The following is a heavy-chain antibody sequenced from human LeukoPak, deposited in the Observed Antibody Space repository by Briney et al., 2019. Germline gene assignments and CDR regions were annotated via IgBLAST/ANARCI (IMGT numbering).Heavy chain of an antibody. CDR1: GYSIRNYYY. J-gene: IGHJ5*02. D-gene: IGHD1-26*01. Sequence: SETLSLTCTVSGYSIRNYYYWGWIRQPPGKGLEWIGSIYYSGSTYYNPSLKSRVTISVDTSKNQFSLKLSSVTAADTAVYYCARVIVPYNWFDPWGQGTLVTVSS. CDR2: IYYSGST. V-gene: IGHV4-38-2*02. CDR3: ARVIVPYNWFDP.